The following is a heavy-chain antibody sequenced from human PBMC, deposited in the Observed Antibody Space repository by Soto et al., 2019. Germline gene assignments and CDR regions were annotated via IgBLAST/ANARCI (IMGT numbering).Heavy chain of an antibody. V-gene: IGHV5-51*01. CDR3: ARRASPEYAMDV. J-gene: IGHJ6*02. CDR2: IYPGDSDT. CDR1: GYSFTSYW. Sequence: GEALKISCTGSGYSFTSYWIGWVRQMPGKGLEWMGIIYPGDSDTRYSPSFQGQVTISADKSISTAYLQWSSLKASDTAMYYCARRASPEYAMDVWGQGTKLTFSS.